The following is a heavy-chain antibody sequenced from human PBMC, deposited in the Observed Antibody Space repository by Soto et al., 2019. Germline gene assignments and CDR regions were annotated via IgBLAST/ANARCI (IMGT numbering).Heavy chain of an antibody. V-gene: IGHV3-21*01. J-gene: IGHJ3*02. CDR2: ISAGGRSI. D-gene: IGHD3-10*01. CDR3: ARSTPGNPFDI. Sequence: EVQLVESGGGLVKPGGSLRVSCAASGFSFTSYTMNWVRQAPGKGLEWVASISAGGRSIYYADSLKGRSTVSRDNAKSSLYLQMNRLRAEDTAVSYCARSTPGNPFDIWGQGTMVTVSS. CDR1: GFSFTSYT.